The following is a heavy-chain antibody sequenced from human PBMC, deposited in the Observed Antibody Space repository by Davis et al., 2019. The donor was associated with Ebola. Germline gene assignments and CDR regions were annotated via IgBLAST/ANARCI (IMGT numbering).Heavy chain of an antibody. CDR2: INHSGST. CDR1: GGSFSGYY. V-gene: IGHV4-34*01. Sequence: MPGGSLRLSCAVYGGSFSGYYWSWIRQPPGKGLEWIGEINHSGSTNYNPSLKSRVSVSVDTSKNQFSLKLSSVTAADTAVYYCAVFRWLQIDYWGQGTLVTVSS. D-gene: IGHD5-24*01. CDR3: AVFRWLQIDY. J-gene: IGHJ4*02.